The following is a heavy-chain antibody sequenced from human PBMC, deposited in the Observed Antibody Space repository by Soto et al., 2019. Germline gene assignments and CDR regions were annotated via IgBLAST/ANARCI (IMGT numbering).Heavy chain of an antibody. CDR2: IYPGDSDT. J-gene: IGHJ3*02. CDR3: ASHTTYCGGDCYREAFDI. CDR1: GYSFTSYW. D-gene: IGHD2-21*02. Sequence: GESLKISCKGSGYSFTSYWIGGWGQMPGKGLEWMGIIYPGDSDTRYSPSFQGQVTISADKSISTAYLQWSSLKASDTAMYYCASHTTYCGGDCYREAFDIWGQATMVTVSS. V-gene: IGHV5-51*01.